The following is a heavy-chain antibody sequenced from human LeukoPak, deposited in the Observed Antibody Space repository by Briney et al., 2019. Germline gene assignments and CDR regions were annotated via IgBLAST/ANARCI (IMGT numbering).Heavy chain of an antibody. CDR2: ISYDGSNK. CDR3: ASGVWYSYGYEDY. Sequence: GRSLRLSCAASGFTFSSYAMHWVRQAPGKGLEWVAVISYDGSNKYYADSVKGRFTISRDNSKNTLYLQMNSLRAEDTAVYYCASGVWYSYGYEDYWGQGTLVTVSS. V-gene: IGHV3-30*04. CDR1: GFTFSSYA. D-gene: IGHD5-18*01. J-gene: IGHJ4*02.